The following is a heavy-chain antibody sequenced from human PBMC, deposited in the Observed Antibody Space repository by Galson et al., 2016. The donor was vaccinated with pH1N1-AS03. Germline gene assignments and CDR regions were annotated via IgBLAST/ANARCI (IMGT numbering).Heavy chain of an antibody. V-gene: IGHV3-11*01. J-gene: IGHJ6*02. CDR3: ARGPRRVVGTLLKYFGMDV. CDR1: GFTFSDYH. D-gene: IGHD2-21*02. CDR2: ISDASTAI. Sequence: SLRLSCAASGFTFSDYHMSWIRQAPGKGLEWLSYISDASTAIYYADSVKGRFTISRDNARNSLYLQMNSLRAEDTAVYYCARGPRRVVGTLLKYFGMDVWGQGTTVTVSS.